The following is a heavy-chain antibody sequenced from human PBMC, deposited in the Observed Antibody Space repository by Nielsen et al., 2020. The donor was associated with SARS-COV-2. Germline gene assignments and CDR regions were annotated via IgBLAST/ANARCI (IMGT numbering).Heavy chain of an antibody. D-gene: IGHD3-3*01. CDR3: ARDGGRRTMFGVNHRVRKDAFDI. CDR1: GFIFSDYN. CDR2: ISSRSDYI. Sequence: GESLKISCAASGFIFSDYNMNWVRQAPGKGLEWVSFISSRSDYIYYADSMKGRFTISRDNAKNSLFLQMNRLRVEDTAVYYCARDGGRRTMFGVNHRVRKDAFDIWGQGTMTVSS. V-gene: IGHV3-21*01. J-gene: IGHJ3*02.